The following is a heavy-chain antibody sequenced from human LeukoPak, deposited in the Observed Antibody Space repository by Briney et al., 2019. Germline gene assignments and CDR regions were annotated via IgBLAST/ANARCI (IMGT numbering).Heavy chain of an antibody. CDR3: AQEEFDY. V-gene: IGHV3-30-3*02. CDR2: ISYDGSNK. CDR1: GFSFRTYN. Sequence: GGSLRLSCTASGFSFRTYNLHWVRQAPGKGLEWVAVISYDGSNKYYADSVKGRFTISRDNSKNTLYLQMNSLRAEDTAVYYCAQEEFDYWGQGTLVTVSS. J-gene: IGHJ4*02.